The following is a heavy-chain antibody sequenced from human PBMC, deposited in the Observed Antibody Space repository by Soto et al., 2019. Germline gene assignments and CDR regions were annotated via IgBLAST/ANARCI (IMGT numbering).Heavy chain of an antibody. J-gene: IGHJ6*02. D-gene: IGHD5-12*01. CDR3: HRNGHSGYVSTYHYYYYGMDV. CDR1: GYIFTSYW. CDR2: IYPGDSDT. V-gene: IGHV5-51*01. Sequence: PEESLKISCKGSGYIFTSYWIGWVRQMPGKGLEWMGIIYPGDSDTRYSPSFQGQVTISADKSISTAYLQWSSLKASDTAMYYCHRNGHSGYVSTYHYYYYGMDVCRPGSTVTVS.